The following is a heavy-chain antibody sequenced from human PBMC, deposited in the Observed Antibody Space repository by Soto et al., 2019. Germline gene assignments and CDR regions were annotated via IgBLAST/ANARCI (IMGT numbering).Heavy chain of an antibody. CDR2: ISYDGSTK. D-gene: IGHD6-19*01. V-gene: IGHV3-30-3*01. CDR3: ARTTTVAGTPEFDY. Sequence: QVQLVESGGGVVQPGRSLRLSSAASGFTFSSFYLHWVRQAPGKGLEWLALISYDGSTKYNADSVKGRFTVSRDNSNNTLYLQLSSLRPEDTAVYYCARTTTVAGTPEFDYWGQGTLVTVSS. CDR1: GFTFSSFY. J-gene: IGHJ4*02.